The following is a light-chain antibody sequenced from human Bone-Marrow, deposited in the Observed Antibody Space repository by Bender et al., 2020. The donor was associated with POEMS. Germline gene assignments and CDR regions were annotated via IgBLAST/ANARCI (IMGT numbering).Light chain of an antibody. Sequence: FMLTQPHSMSASPGKTVTLSCTRSSGNIGSSYVQWYQQRPGSAPRTLIYENDRRFHGVSDRFSASVDASSNTASLTISGLKSEDEADYYCHSYDSINRVFGGGTKLTVL. V-gene: IGLV6-57*03. CDR3: HSYDSINRV. CDR2: END. CDR1: SGNIGSSY. J-gene: IGLJ2*01.